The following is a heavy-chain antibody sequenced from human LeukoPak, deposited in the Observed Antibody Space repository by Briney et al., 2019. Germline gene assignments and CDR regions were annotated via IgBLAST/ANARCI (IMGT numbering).Heavy chain of an antibody. V-gene: IGHV3-23*01. CDR2: ISESGTGT. Sequence: PGGSLRLSCAASRLPFSSYAMSWVRQAPGKGLEWVSAISESGTGTYYADSVKGRFTISRDNSKNTLSLQMNSLRVEDTAVYYCAKDLGSWYSSGWYYFDYWGQGTLVTVSS. CDR1: RLPFSSYA. D-gene: IGHD6-19*01. J-gene: IGHJ4*02. CDR3: AKDLGSWYSSGWYYFDY.